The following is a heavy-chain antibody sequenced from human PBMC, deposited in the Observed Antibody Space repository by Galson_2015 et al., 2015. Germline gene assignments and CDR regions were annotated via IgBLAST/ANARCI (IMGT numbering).Heavy chain of an antibody. CDR1: GFTVSSNY. CDR3: ARLQVVPGAYGMDV. V-gene: IGHV3-53*01. D-gene: IGHD2-2*01. CDR2: IYAGGST. J-gene: IGHJ6*02. Sequence: SLRLSCAASGFTVSSNYMSWVRQAPGKGLEWVSVIYAGGSTYYADSVRGRFTISRDNSKNTLYLQMNSLRAEDTAMYYCARLQVVPGAYGMDVWGQGTTVTVSS.